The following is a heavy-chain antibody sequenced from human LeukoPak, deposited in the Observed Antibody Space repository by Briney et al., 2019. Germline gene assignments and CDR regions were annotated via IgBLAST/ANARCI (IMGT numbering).Heavy chain of an antibody. Sequence: PGGSLRLSCAASGFTFSSYEMNWVRQAPGKGLEWVSYISSSGSTIYYADSVKGRFTISRDNAKNSLYLQMNSLRAEDTAVYYCARGDFDWLTGYYYYMDVWGKGTTVTISS. CDR3: ARGDFDWLTGYYYYMDV. V-gene: IGHV3-48*03. CDR1: GFTFSSYE. D-gene: IGHD3-9*01. CDR2: ISSSGSTI. J-gene: IGHJ6*03.